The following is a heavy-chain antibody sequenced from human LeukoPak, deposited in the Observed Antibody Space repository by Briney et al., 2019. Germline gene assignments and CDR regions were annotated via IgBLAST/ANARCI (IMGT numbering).Heavy chain of an antibody. CDR2: ISWNSGSI. Sequence: GGSLRLSCAASGFTFSNYAMNWVRQAPGKGLEWVSGISWNSGSIGYADSVKGRFTISRDNAKNSLYLQMNSLRAEDTALYYCAKNIAAAGTFDYWGQGTLVTVSS. CDR3: AKNIAAAGTFDY. D-gene: IGHD6-13*01. CDR1: GFTFSNYA. V-gene: IGHV3-9*01. J-gene: IGHJ4*02.